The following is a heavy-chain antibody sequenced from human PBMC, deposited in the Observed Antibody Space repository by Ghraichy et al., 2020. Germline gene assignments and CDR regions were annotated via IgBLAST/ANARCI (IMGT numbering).Heavy chain of an antibody. CDR2: ISYDGSNK. CDR1: GFTFSSYA. V-gene: IGHV3-30-3*01. D-gene: IGHD2-2*01. J-gene: IGHJ6*02. Sequence: GESLNISCAASGFTFSSYAMHWVRQAPGKGLEWVAVISYDGSNKYYADSVKGRFTISRDNSKNTLYLQMNSLRAEDTAVYYCARGGRAYQLLWSQGYYYGMDVWGQGTTVTVSS. CDR3: ARGGRAYQLLWSQGYYYGMDV.